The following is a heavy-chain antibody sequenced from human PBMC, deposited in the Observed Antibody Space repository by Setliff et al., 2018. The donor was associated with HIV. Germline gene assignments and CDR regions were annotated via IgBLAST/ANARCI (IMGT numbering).Heavy chain of an antibody. J-gene: IGHJ6*02. CDR3: AKDAFSGLQSLYGMDV. V-gene: IGHV3-30*02. Sequence: GESLKISCAASGFTFSSYGMHWVRQSPGKGLEWVALIWFDGSNKFYADSVKGRFTISRDNFKKTLYLQMNSLRAEDTAVYYCAKDAFSGLQSLYGMDVWGRGTTVTVSS. CDR2: IWFDGSNK. CDR1: GFTFSSYG. D-gene: IGHD3-10*01.